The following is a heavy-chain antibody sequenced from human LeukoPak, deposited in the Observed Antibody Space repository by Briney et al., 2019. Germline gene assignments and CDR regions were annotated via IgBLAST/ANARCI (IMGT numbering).Heavy chain of an antibody. CDR1: GFTFSSYA. CDR3: ARDRRCSGGSCYYFDY. Sequence: GGSLRLSCAASGFTFSSYAMNWVRQAPGKGLEWVSYISYSGSTTSYADSVKGRFTISRDNAKNSLYLQMNSLRAEDTAVYYCARDRRCSGGSCYYFDYWGQGTLVIVSS. V-gene: IGHV3-48*03. CDR2: ISYSGSTT. D-gene: IGHD2-15*01. J-gene: IGHJ4*02.